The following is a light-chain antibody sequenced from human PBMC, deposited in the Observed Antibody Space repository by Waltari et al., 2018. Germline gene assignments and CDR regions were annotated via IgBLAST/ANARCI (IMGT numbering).Light chain of an antibody. CDR2: DAS. J-gene: IGKJ1*01. Sequence: SCRASHSVGRALAWYQQKPGQAPRLLIYDASSRATGISDKFSGSGSGTDFSLTISRVEPEDFAVYFCQMYVRLPVTFGQGTKVEVK. V-gene: IGKV3-20*01. CDR1: HSVGRA. CDR3: QMYVRLPVT.